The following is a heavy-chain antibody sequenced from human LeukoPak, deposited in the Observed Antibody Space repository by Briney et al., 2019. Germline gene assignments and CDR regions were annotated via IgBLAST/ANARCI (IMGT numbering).Heavy chain of an antibody. J-gene: IGHJ5*02. CDR2: ISYDGSNK. V-gene: IGHV3-30-3*01. CDR3: AREEASGNWFDP. D-gene: IGHD2-15*01. Sequence: GGSLRLSCAASGFTFSSYAMHWVRQAPGKGLEWVAVISYDGSNKYYADSVKGRFTISRDNSKNTLYLQMNSLRAEDTAVYYCAREEASGNWFDPWGQGTLVTVSS. CDR1: GFTFSSYA.